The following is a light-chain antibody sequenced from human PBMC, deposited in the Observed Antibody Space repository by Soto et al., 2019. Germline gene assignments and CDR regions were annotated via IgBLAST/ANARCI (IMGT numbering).Light chain of an antibody. J-gene: IGKJ2*02. Sequence: EIVLTQSPGTLSLSPGERATLSCRASQSVSRNFLAWYQQKPGQAPKLLISGASSRATGIPDRFSGSGSGTDFTLTISTLEPEDFALYSCEQYGSAPGTFGQGTKLEIK. CDR3: EQYGSAPGT. CDR2: GAS. V-gene: IGKV3-20*01. CDR1: QSVSRNF.